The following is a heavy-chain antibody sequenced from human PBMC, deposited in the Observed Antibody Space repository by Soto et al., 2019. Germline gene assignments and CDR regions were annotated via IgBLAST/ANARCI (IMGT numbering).Heavy chain of an antibody. V-gene: IGHV3-33*01. J-gene: IGHJ6*02. CDR3: ARDGHMIGGVRYGMDV. D-gene: IGHD3-16*01. CDR1: GFTLSNVG. CDR2: IWYDGSKK. Sequence: QVQLVESGGGVVQPGGSLRLSCTASGFTLSNVGMHWVRQAPGKGLEWVAIIWYDGSKKVYGDSVKGRFTISRDTSKNTLYLQMNNVIAEDRAVYYCARDGHMIGGVRYGMDVWGQGTTVTVSS.